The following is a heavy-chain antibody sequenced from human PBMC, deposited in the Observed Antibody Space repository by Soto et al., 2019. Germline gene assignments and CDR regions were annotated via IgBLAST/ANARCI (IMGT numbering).Heavy chain of an antibody. CDR1: GYTFTSYA. CDR2: INAGNGNT. D-gene: IGHD4-17*01. J-gene: IGHJ2*01. V-gene: IGHV1-3*01. Sequence: ASVKVSCKASGYTFTSYAMHWVRQAPGQRLEWMGWINAGNGNTKYSQKFQGRVTMTRNTSISTAYMELSSLRSEDTAVYYCARVVLGNYGDYVDWYFDLWGRGTLVTVSS. CDR3: ARVVLGNYGDYVDWYFDL.